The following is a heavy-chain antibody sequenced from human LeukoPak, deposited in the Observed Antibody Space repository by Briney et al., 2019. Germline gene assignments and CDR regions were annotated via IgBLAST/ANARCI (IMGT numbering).Heavy chain of an antibody. CDR2: ISAFNLYT. CDR3: ARRSRTPFPAASYYFDY. J-gene: IGHJ4*02. D-gene: IGHD6-25*01. V-gene: IGHV1-18*01. Sequence: ASVKVSCKPSGYSFTSYGISWVRQAPGQGLEWMGWISAFNLYTKYAQKVQGRVTMTADTTTDTAYMELRSLRSDDTAVYFCARRSRTPFPAASYYFDYWGQGTLVTVSS. CDR1: GYSFTSYG.